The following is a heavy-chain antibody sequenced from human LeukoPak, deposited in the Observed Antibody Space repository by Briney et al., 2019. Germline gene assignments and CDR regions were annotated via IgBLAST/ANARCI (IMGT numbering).Heavy chain of an antibody. Sequence: PSETLSLTCTVSGGSISSSNWWSWVRQPPGKGLEWIGEIYHSGSTNYNPSLKSRVTISVDKSKNQFSLKLSSVTAADTAVYYCARGSGSYYKNSFGYWGQGTLVTVSS. D-gene: IGHD1-26*01. V-gene: IGHV4-4*02. CDR3: ARGSGSYYKNSFGY. J-gene: IGHJ4*02. CDR2: IYHSGST. CDR1: GGSISSSNW.